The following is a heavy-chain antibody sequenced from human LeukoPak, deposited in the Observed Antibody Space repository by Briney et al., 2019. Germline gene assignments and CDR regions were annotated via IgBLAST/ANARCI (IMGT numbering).Heavy chain of an antibody. CDR1: GFTFSSYA. Sequence: GGSLRLSCAASGFTFSSYAMSWVRQAPGKGLEWVSAISGSGGSTYYADSVKGRFTISRDNSKNTLYLQMNSLRAEDTAVYYCAKDQYSSSWIPPYYYYGMDVWGQGTTVTVSS. CDR2: ISGSGGST. D-gene: IGHD6-13*01. V-gene: IGHV3-23*01. J-gene: IGHJ6*02. CDR3: AKDQYSSSWIPPYYYYGMDV.